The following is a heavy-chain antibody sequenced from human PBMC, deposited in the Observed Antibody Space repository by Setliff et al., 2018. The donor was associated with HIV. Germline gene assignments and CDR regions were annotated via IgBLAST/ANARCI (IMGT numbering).Heavy chain of an antibody. CDR3: ARDGRYSFGYNWFDP. CDR2: IYYSGMT. D-gene: IGHD5-18*01. CDR1: GFSLSTSGMC. V-gene: IGHV4-61*08. J-gene: IGHJ5*02. Sequence: SGPTLVNPTQTLTLTCTFSGFSLSTSGMCVSWIRQPPGKGLEWIGDIYYSGMTNYNPSLQGRVTISLDTSKNQFSLKVNSVTAADTAVYYCARDGRYSFGYNWFDPWGQGTLVTVSS.